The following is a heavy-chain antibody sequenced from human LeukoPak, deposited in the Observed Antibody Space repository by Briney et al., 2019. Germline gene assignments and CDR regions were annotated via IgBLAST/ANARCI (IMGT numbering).Heavy chain of an antibody. Sequence: AGSLCLASAASGFTFSSYEMNWVRQAPGKGLEWVSYILNSGTTTYYADSVKGRFTISRDNAKNSLYLQMNSLRAEDTGVYYCARDSRDHWPRGNLVTVSS. V-gene: IGHV3-48*03. J-gene: IGHJ5*02. CDR3: ARDSRDH. CDR2: ILNSGTTT. CDR1: GFTFSSYE.